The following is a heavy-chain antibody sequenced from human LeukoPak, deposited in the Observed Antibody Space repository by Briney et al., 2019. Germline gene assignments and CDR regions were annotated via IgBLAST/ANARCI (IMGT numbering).Heavy chain of an antibody. CDR2: ISGSAIYT. Sequence: GGSLRLSCAASGFTFTNYAMSWVRQAPGKGLEWVSTISGSAIYTYYADSVKGRFTISRDNSKNTLYLQMNSLRAEDTAVYYCAKGSGSYLSPLYYFDYWGQGTLVTVSS. J-gene: IGHJ4*02. V-gene: IGHV3-23*01. CDR1: GFTFTNYA. CDR3: AKGSGSYLSPLYYFDY. D-gene: IGHD1-26*01.